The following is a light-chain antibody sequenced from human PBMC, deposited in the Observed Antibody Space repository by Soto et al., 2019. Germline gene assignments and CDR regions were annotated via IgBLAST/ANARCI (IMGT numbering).Light chain of an antibody. CDR2: GNS. V-gene: IGLV1-40*01. Sequence: QSALTQPASVSGAPGQRVTISCTGSSSNIGAGYDVPWYQQLPGKAPKLLIYGNSNRPSGVPYRFSGSKSGTSASLAITGLQAEDEADYYCQSYDSSLRGSVFGGGTKLTVL. CDR3: QSYDSSLRGSV. CDR1: SSNIGAGYD. J-gene: IGLJ2*01.